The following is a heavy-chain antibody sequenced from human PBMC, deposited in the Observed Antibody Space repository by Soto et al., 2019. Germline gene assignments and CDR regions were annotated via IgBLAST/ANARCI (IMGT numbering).Heavy chain of an antibody. D-gene: IGHD3-10*01. CDR1: GFTFSSYA. CDR2: ISGSGRNT. V-gene: IGHV3-23*01. CDR3: ANGSGRVTIWGGAWEHYYYMDV. J-gene: IGHJ6*03. Sequence: EVQLLESGGGLVQPGGSLRLSCAASGFTFSSYAMSWVRQAPGKGLEWVSAISGSGRNTYYADSVKGRFTISRDNSKNRLYPQMTSLIAEDTAGDFCANGSGRVTIWGGAWEHYYYMDVWGKGTTVTVS.